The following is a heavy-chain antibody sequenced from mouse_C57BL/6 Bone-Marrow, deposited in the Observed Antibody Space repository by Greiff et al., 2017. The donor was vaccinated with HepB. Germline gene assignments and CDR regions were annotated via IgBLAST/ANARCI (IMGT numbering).Heavy chain of an antibody. J-gene: IGHJ4*01. CDR1: GYTFTSYW. Sequence: VQLQQPGAELVMPGASVKLSCKASGYTFTSYWMHWVKQRPGQGLEWIGEIDPSDSYTNYNQKFKGKSTLTVDKSSSTAYMQLSSLTSEDSAVYDCARAYGNYPSYYYAMDYWGQGTSVTVSS. CDR2: IDPSDSYT. CDR3: ARAYGNYPSYYYAMDY. D-gene: IGHD2-10*02. V-gene: IGHV1-69*01.